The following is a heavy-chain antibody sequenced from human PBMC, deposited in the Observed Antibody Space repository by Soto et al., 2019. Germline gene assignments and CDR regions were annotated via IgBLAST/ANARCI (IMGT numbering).Heavy chain of an antibody. CDR2: INPIFGTA. V-gene: IGHV1-69*06. D-gene: IGHD3-3*01. J-gene: IGHJ6*02. CDR3: ARVPYYDFWSGSLNGMDV. Sequence: SVKVSCKASGGTFSSYAISWVRQAPGQGLEWMGGINPIFGTANYAQKFQGRVTITADKSTSTAYMELSSLRSEDTAVYYCARVPYYDFWSGSLNGMDVWGQGTTVTVSS. CDR1: GGTFSSYA.